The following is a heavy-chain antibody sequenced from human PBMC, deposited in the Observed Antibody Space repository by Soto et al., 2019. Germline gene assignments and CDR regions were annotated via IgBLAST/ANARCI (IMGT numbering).Heavy chain of an antibody. J-gene: IGHJ4*02. CDR2: IYYSGST. V-gene: IGHV4-30-4*01. CDR1: GGSISSADYY. Sequence: QVQLQESGPRLVKPSQTLSLTCTVSGGSISSADYYWSWIRQPPGEGLEWIGYIYYSGSTYYNPSLKSQFTIPLDTSRNQFPRKLSSVTAAATAVYYVARVRGEDYGDSFDYWGQGTLVTVSS. D-gene: IGHD4-17*01. CDR3: ARVRGEDYGDSFDY.